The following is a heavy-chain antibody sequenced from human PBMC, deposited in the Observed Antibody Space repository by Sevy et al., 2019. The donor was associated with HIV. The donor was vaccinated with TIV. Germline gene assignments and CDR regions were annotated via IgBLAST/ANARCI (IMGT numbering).Heavy chain of an antibody. Sequence: GGSLRLSCAASGFSLETFWIHWVRQAPGKGLEWVGRIKSNSDGGTTDYAAPLEGRFTMSRDDSENKIYLQINNLKIEDTAVYYCATAPGTGYWCQGTLVTVSS. V-gene: IGHV3-15*01. D-gene: IGHD3-10*01. CDR3: ATAPGTGY. CDR1: GFSLETFW. J-gene: IGHJ4*02. CDR2: IKSNSDGGTT.